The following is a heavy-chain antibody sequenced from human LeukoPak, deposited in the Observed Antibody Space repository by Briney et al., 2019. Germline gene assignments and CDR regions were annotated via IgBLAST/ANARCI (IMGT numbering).Heavy chain of an antibody. CDR3: ARDLDSGRLDY. CDR2: IKEDGSDK. J-gene: IGHJ4*02. V-gene: IGHV3-7*01. D-gene: IGHD3-9*01. Sequence: GGSLRLSFTASGFSFRNYWMSWVRQAPGKGLEWLANIKEDGSDKEYADSVKGRFTISRDNAKNSVYLQMNSLRAEDTAVFYCARDLDSGRLDYWGQGTPVTVSS. CDR1: GFSFRNYW.